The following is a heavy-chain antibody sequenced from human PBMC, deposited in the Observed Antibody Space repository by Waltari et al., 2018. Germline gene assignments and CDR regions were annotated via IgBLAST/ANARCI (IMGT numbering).Heavy chain of an antibody. J-gene: IGHJ5*02. D-gene: IGHD1-1*01. V-gene: IGHV4-39*02. CDR2: IYYTVLT. CDR1: GGSVNHANYY. Sequence: QLQLQESGPGLVKASETLSLTCTVSGGSVNHANYYWGWVRQSPQKGLEGIGTIYYTVLTSYNPSLKSRVSVSIDTSKNQFSRRLNSVTAADTAVYFCARDTVPGAGTTWARNLFGPWGQGTLVTVSS. CDR3: ARDTVPGAGTTWARNLFGP.